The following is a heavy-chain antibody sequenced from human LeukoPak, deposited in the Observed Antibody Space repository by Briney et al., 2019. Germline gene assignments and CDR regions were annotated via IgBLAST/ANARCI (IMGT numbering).Heavy chain of an antibody. Sequence: GGSLRLSCAASGFTFSSYAMSWVRQAPGKGLEWVSAISGSGGSTYYADSVKGRFTISRDNSKNTLYMQMNSLRAGDTAVYYCAKGRLQVNYYYYYMDVWGKGTTVTVSS. J-gene: IGHJ6*03. D-gene: IGHD4-11*01. CDR2: ISGSGGST. CDR1: GFTFSSYA. CDR3: AKGRLQVNYYYYYMDV. V-gene: IGHV3-23*01.